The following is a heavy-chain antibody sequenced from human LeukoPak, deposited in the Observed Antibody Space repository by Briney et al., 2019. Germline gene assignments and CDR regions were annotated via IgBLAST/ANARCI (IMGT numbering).Heavy chain of an antibody. D-gene: IGHD3-10*01. CDR3: AREVGGSGSYYIGLSRWFDP. V-gene: IGHV4-30-4*01. CDR1: GGSISSGDYY. CDR2: IYYSGST. J-gene: IGHJ5*02. Sequence: PSETLSLTCTVSGGSISSGDYYWSWIRQPPGKGLEWIGYIYYSGSTYYNPSLKSRVTISVDTSKNQFSLKLSSVTAADTAVYYCAREVGGSGSYYIGLSRWFDPWGQGTLVTVSS.